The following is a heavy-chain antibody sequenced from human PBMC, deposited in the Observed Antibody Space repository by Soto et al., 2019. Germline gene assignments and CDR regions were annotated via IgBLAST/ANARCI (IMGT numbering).Heavy chain of an antibody. Sequence: PSETLSLTCSVSGASISDYYWSWIRQPPGKGLEWIGYIYYSGSTYYNPSLKSRVTISVDTSKNQFSLKLSSVTAADTAVYYCARGRLDILTGSYYYYGMDVWGQGTTVTVSS. CDR1: GASISDYY. D-gene: IGHD3-9*01. CDR3: ARGRLDILTGSYYYYGMDV. J-gene: IGHJ6*02. CDR2: IYYSGST. V-gene: IGHV4-30-4*01.